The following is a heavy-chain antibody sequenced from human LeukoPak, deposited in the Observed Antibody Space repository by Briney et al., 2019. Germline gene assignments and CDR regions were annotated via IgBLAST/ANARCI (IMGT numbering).Heavy chain of an antibody. V-gene: IGHV3-30*06. CDR3: ARDNDPDYSSSPGWFDL. Sequence: GGSLRLSCAASGFTFSDYGMHWVHLAPGKGLEWVGVTASDGSNKFYADSVKGRFTVSRDNSKNTLYLHMNSLRAEDTAVYYCARDNDPDYSSSPGWFDLWGQGTLVTVSS. J-gene: IGHJ5*02. CDR2: TASDGSNK. CDR1: GFTFSDYG. D-gene: IGHD3-22*01.